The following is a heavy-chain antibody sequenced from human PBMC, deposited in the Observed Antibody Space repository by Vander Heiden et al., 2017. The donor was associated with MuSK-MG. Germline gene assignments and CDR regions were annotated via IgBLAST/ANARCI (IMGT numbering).Heavy chain of an antibody. Sequence: TVSRDNSKNTLYLQMKSMRAEDTAVYYCAKMARRTSPCAFDIWGQGTMVTVSS. J-gene: IGHJ3*02. V-gene: IGHV3-23*01. CDR3: AKMARRTSPCAFDI.